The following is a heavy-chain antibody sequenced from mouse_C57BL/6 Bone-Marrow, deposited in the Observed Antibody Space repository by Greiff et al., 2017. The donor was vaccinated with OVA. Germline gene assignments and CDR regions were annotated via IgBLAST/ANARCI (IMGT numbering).Heavy chain of an antibody. V-gene: IGHV1-75*01. Sequence: VKVVESGPELVKPGASVKISCKASGYTFTDYYINWVKQRPGQGLEWIGWIFPGSGSTYYNEKFKGKATLTVDKSSSTAYMLLSSLTSEDSAVYFCASPCITTVLYFDYWGQGTTLTVSS. D-gene: IGHD1-1*01. CDR3: ASPCITTVLYFDY. CDR2: IFPGSGST. J-gene: IGHJ2*01. CDR1: GYTFTDYY.